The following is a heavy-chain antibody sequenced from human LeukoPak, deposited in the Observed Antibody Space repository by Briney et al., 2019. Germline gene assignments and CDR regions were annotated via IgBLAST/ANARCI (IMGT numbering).Heavy chain of an antibody. CDR2: ISGSGGST. Sequence: GGSLRLSCAASGFTFSSYAMSWVRQAPGKGLEWVSAISGSGGSTYYADSVKGRFTISRDNSKNTLYLQMNSLRAEATAVYYCEKADRRIVVVIKPYYFDYWGQGTLVTVSS. CDR3: EKADRRIVVVIKPYYFDY. D-gene: IGHD3-22*01. CDR1: GFTFSSYA. V-gene: IGHV3-23*01. J-gene: IGHJ4*02.